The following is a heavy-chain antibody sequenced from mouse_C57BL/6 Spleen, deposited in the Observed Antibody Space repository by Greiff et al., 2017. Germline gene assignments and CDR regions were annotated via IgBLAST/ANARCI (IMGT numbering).Heavy chain of an antibody. CDR3: ADGTKGYFDY. CDR2: INPNNGGT. D-gene: IGHD4-1*01. V-gene: IGHV1-26*01. CDR1: GYTFTDYY. Sequence: EVQLQQSGPELVKPGASVKISCKASGYTFTDYYMNWVKQSHGKSLEWIGDINPNNGGTSYNQKFKGKATLTVDKSSSTAYMELRSLTSEDSAVYYCADGTKGYFDYWGQGTTLTVSS. J-gene: IGHJ2*01.